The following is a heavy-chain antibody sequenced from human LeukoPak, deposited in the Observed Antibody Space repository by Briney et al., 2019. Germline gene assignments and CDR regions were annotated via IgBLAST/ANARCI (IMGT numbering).Heavy chain of an antibody. J-gene: IGHJ4*02. CDR2: ISGSGGST. Sequence: GGSLRLSCAASGFTFSSYGMSWVRQAPGKGLEWVSAISGSGGSTYYADSVKGRFTISRDNSKNTLYLQMNSLRAEDTAVYYCAKDFSLYLAGYYMGFDYWGQGTLVTVSS. V-gene: IGHV3-23*01. D-gene: IGHD3-9*01. CDR3: AKDFSLYLAGYYMGFDY. CDR1: GFTFSSYG.